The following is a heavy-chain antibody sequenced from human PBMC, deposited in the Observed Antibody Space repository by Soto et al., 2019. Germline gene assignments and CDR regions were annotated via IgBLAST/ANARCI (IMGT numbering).Heavy chain of an antibody. CDR2: ISSSSSYI. D-gene: IGHD6-19*01. J-gene: IGHJ5*02. CDR3: ARSIAVAEDNWFDP. Sequence: GGSLRLSCAASGFTFSSYSMNWVRQAPGKGLEWVSSISSSSSYIYYADSVKGRFTISRDNAKNSLCLQMNSLRAEDTAVYYCARSIAVAEDNWFDPWGQGTLVTVSS. V-gene: IGHV3-21*01. CDR1: GFTFSSYS.